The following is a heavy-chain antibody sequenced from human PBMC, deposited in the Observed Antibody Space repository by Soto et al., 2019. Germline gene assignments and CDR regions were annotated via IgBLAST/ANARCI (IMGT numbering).Heavy chain of an antibody. V-gene: IGHV3-74*01. J-gene: IGHJ6*04. CDR2: IDNAGTDS. CDR1: GFTFSGRS. CDR3: ARGWFGPDV. D-gene: IGHD3-10*01. Sequence: EVQLVESGGGLVQPGGSLRLSCAASGFTFSGRSMHWVRQAPGKGLVWVSGIDNAGTDSTYAASVKGRFTRSRDNAKNTLYLQMNSLRVEDTAVYYCARGWFGPDVCGKGTTVTVSS.